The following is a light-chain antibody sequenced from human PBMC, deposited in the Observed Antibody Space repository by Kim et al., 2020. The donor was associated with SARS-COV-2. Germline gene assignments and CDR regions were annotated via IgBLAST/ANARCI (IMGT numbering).Light chain of an antibody. V-gene: IGLV1-44*01. CDR2: SDN. J-gene: IGLJ2*01. Sequence: QSVLTQPPSASATPGQGVTISCSGSSSNIGRNTVNWYQQLPGTAPRLLIYSDNQRPSGVPDRFSGSKSGTSASLAISGLQSEDEADYHCAAWDDSLDGPIFGGGTQLTVL. CDR3: AAWDDSLDGPI. CDR1: SSNIGRNT.